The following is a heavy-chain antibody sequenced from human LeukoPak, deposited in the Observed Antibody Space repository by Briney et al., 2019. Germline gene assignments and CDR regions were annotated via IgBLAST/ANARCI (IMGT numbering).Heavy chain of an antibody. Sequence: ASVKVSCKASGYTFTSYGISWVRQAPGQGLEWMGWISAYNGNTHYAQKLQGRVTMTTDTSTSTVYMELRSLRSDDTAVYYCARAGLWDFYDSSGYHNGAFDIWGQGTMVTVSS. CDR3: ARAGLWDFYDSSGYHNGAFDI. CDR1: GYTFTSYG. V-gene: IGHV1-18*01. J-gene: IGHJ3*02. CDR2: ISAYNGNT. D-gene: IGHD3-22*01.